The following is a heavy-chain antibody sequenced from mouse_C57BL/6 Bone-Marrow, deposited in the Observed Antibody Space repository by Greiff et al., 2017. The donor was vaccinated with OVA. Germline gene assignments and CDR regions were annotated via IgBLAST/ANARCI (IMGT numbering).Heavy chain of an antibody. D-gene: IGHD2-4*01. CDR2: IWTGGGT. CDR1: GFSFTSYA. CDR3: ARQDYTIDY. J-gene: IGHJ2*01. Sequence: VQVVESGPGLVAPSQSLSITCTVSGFSFTSYAISWVRQPPGKGLEWLGVIWTGGGTNYNSALKSSLSISKDNSKSQVFLRMNSLQTDDAARYSCARQDYTIDYWGQGTTLTVSS. V-gene: IGHV2-9-1*01.